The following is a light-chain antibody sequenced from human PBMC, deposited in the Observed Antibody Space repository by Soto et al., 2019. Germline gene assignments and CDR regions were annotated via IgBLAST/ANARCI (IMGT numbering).Light chain of an antibody. CDR2: AAS. V-gene: IGKV1-39*01. CDR1: QSISSY. Sequence: DIRMTQSPSTLSASVGDRVTITCRASQSISSYLNWYQQKPGKDPKLLIYAASSLQSGVPSRFSGSGSGTDLTLTISSLHPEEFATYYCQQSYSTLWAFGQGTKVDIK. CDR3: QQSYSTLWA. J-gene: IGKJ1*01.